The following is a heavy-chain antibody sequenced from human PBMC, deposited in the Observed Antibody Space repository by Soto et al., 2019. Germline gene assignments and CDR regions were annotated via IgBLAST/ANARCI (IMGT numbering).Heavy chain of an antibody. CDR3: VRDSGGDGSLIGGVDY. Sequence: SETLSLTCTVSGGSISSYYWSWIRQPPGKGLEWIGYIYYSGSTNYNPSLKSRVTISVDTSKNQFSLKLSSVTAADTAVYYCVRDSGGDGSLIGGVDYWGQGTLVTVSS. CDR1: GGSISSYY. CDR2: IYYSGST. V-gene: IGHV4-59*01. D-gene: IGHD3-10*01. J-gene: IGHJ4*02.